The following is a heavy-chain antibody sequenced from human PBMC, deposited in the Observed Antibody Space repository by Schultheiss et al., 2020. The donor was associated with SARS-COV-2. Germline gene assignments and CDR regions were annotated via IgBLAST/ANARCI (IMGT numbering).Heavy chain of an antibody. V-gene: IGHV1-8*03. D-gene: IGHD3-9*01. CDR1: GYTFTGYY. CDR3: ANLLFGRYFDWSTDDAFDI. CDR2: INPNSGNT. J-gene: IGHJ3*02. Sequence: ASVKVSCKASGYTFTGYYMHWVRQAPGQGLEWMGWINPNSGNTGYAQKFQGRVTITADESTSTAYMELSSLRSEDTAVYYCANLLFGRYFDWSTDDAFDIWGQGTMVTVSS.